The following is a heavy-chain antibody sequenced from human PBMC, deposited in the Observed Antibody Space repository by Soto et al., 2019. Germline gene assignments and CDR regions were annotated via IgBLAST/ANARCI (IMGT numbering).Heavy chain of an antibody. V-gene: IGHV4-31*03. CDR2: ILDRGTT. J-gene: IGHJ4*02. Sequence: NLSLTCTVSGCSMNSDDSYWTWIRQHPGKGLEWIGYILDRGTTYYNPSLKSRVTISVDTSKKQFSLKLRTVTAADTAVYFCARDKYGSGYYFDYWGQGTLVKVSS. CDR3: ARDKYGSGYYFDY. CDR1: GCSMNSDDSY. D-gene: IGHD1-1*01.